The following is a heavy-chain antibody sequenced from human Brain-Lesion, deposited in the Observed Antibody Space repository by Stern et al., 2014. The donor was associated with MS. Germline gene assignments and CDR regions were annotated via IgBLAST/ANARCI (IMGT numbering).Heavy chain of an antibody. J-gene: IGHJ4*02. CDR3: ATLSPGAGGNYYRHFDY. Sequence: QVQLVQSGAEVKKPGASVKVSCKVSGYNLTELSMPWVRQAPRKGLEWMGGFDPEDGETIYAQKFQGRVTMTEDTSTDTAYMELSSLRSEDTAVYYCATLSPGAGGNYYRHFDYWGQGTLVTVSS. V-gene: IGHV1-24*01. CDR1: GYNLTELS. CDR2: FDPEDGET. D-gene: IGHD1-26*01.